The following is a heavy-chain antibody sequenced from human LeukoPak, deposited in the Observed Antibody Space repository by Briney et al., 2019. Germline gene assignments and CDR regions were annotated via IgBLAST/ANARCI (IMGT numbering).Heavy chain of an antibody. CDR1: GGSISSSSYY. D-gene: IGHD3-9*01. CDR2: IYYSGST. V-gene: IGHV4-39*07. CDR3: AREDRMSYYDILTVDY. Sequence: SETLSLTCTVSGGSISSSSYYWGWIRQPPGKGLEWIGSIYYSGSTYYDPSLKSRVTISVDTSKNQFSLKLSSVTAADTAVYYCAREDRMSYYDILTVDYWGQGTLVTVSS. J-gene: IGHJ4*02.